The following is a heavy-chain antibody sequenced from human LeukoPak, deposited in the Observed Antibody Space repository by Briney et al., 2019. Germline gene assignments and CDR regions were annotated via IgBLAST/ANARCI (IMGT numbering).Heavy chain of an antibody. CDR3: ARAVAAIDY. D-gene: IGHD6-19*01. Sequence: ASVNVSCTASGYTFTSYYMHWVRQAPGQGLEWMGIINPSGGSTSYAQKFQGRVTMTRDMSTSTVYMELSSLRSEDTAVYYCARAVAAIDYWGQGTLVTVSS. J-gene: IGHJ4*02. V-gene: IGHV1-46*01. CDR2: INPSGGST. CDR1: GYTFTSYY.